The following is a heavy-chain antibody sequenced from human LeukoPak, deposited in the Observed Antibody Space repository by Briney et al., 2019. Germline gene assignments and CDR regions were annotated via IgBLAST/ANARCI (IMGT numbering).Heavy chain of an antibody. CDR1: GYILISND. CDR2: MNPNSGDT. CDR3: ARGPFGSGSFLDY. Sequence: ASXKVSCKASGYILISNDINWVRQAAGQGREWMGWMNPNSGDTGYTQKFQGRVAMTRSTSITTAYMELSRLRSEDTAVYYCARGPFGSGSFLDYWGQGTLVTVSS. V-gene: IGHV1-8*01. J-gene: IGHJ4*02. D-gene: IGHD3-10*01.